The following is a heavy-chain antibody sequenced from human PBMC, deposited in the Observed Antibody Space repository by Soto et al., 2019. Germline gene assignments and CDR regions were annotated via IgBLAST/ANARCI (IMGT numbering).Heavy chain of an antibody. CDR2: IFYSGST. CDR1: GSSISNYY. Sequence: LSLTCTDSGSSISNYYWSWFRQPPGRGLEWIGHIFYSGSTNYNPALKSRVTISVDTSKSQFSLKLSSVTAADTAVYYCAKDSGYNYGYFRWFDPWGQGTLVTVSS. D-gene: IGHD5-18*01. J-gene: IGHJ5*02. CDR3: AKDSGYNYGYFRWFDP. V-gene: IGHV4-59*01.